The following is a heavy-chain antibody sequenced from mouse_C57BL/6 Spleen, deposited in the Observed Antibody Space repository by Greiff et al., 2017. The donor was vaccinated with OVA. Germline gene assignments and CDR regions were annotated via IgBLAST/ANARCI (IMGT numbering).Heavy chain of an antibody. CDR2: ISYDGSN. CDR3: AREDGSLNAMDY. J-gene: IGHJ4*01. Sequence: VQLQQSGPGLVKPSQSLSLTCSVTGYSITSGYYWNWIRQFPGNKLEWMGYISYDGSNNYNPSLKNRISITRDTSKNQFFLKLNSVTTEDTATYYCAREDGSLNAMDYCGQGTSVTVSS. D-gene: IGHD1-1*01. CDR1: GYSITSGYY. V-gene: IGHV3-6*01.